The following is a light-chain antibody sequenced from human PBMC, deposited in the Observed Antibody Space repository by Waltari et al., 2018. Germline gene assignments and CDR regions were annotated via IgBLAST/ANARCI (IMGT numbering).Light chain of an antibody. V-gene: IGKV1-8*01. J-gene: IGKJ2*01. CDR3: QQYFSYPYT. Sequence: AIRMTQSPSSFSASTGDRVTITCRASQGISSSLAWYQQKPGEAPKLLIYAASTLRSGVPARFSGSGSRTEFTLTINCLQSEDVATYYCQQYFSYPYTFGQGTKLEIK. CDR1: QGISSS. CDR2: AAS.